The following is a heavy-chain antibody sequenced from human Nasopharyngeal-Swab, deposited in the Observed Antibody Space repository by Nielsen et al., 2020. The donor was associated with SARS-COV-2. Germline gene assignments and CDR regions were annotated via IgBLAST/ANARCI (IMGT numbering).Heavy chain of an antibody. CDR1: GFTFSSYA. V-gene: IGHV3-23*01. CDR2: ISGSGGST. D-gene: IGHD6-19*01. CDR3: AKGGSAEWLAFSYYGMDV. Sequence: GGSLRLSCAASGFTFSSYAMSWVHQAPGKELEWVSAISGSGGSTYYADSVKGRFTISRDNSKNTLYLQMNSLRAEDTAVYYCAKGGSAEWLAFSYYGMDVWGQGTTVTVSS. J-gene: IGHJ6*02.